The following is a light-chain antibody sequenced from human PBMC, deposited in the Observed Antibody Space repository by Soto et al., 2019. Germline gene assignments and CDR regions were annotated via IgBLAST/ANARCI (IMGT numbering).Light chain of an antibody. CDR2: KAS. CDR3: QHSGT. V-gene: IGKV1-5*03. Sequence: DIQMTQSPSTLSASVGDRVTITCRASQSISTRLAWYQQKPGRAPNLLIYKASDLKTGVPSRFSGSGSGTEFTLSLTTLQPDHFATYYCQHSGTFGQGTKVEIK. J-gene: IGKJ1*01. CDR1: QSISTR.